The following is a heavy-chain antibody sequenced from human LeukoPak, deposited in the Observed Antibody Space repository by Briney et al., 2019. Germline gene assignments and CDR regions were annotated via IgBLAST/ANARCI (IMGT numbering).Heavy chain of an antibody. J-gene: IGHJ4*02. D-gene: IGHD2-15*01. V-gene: IGHV3-48*01. Sequence: GGSLRPSCVASGFTFSSYSMNWVRQAPGKGREWVSYISSSSSTIYYADSVKGRFTISRDNAKNSLYLQMNSLRAEDTAVYYCARDLRYCSGGSCVLFDYWGQGTLVTVSS. CDR3: ARDLRYCSGGSCVLFDY. CDR2: ISSSSSTI. CDR1: GFTFSSYS.